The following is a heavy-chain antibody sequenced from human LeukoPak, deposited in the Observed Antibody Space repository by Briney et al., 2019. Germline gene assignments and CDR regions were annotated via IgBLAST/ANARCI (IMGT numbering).Heavy chain of an antibody. CDR3: AKDTPTTGYHLDS. J-gene: IGHJ4*02. CDR2: ISSSSSYI. D-gene: IGHD1-1*01. V-gene: IGHV3-21*06. CDR1: GFTFSSYS. Sequence: PGGSLRLPCAASGFTFSSYSMNWVRQAPGKGLEWVSSISSSSSYIYYADSVKGRFTISRDDSENTLYLQINSLRVEDTAVYYCAKDTPTTGYHLDSWGQGTLVTVSS.